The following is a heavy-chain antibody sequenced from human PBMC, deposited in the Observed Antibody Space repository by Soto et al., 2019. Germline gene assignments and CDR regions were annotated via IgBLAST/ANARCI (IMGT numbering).Heavy chain of an antibody. D-gene: IGHD2-21*01. CDR2: INPDTGTT. CDR1: GYTFTHYY. V-gene: IGHV1-46*01. CDR3: ASCPIYGGDSYFAY. J-gene: IGHJ4*02. Sequence: QVQLVQSGAEVRKPGASVKLSCQASGYTFTHYYIHWVRQAPGQGLEWLGIINPDTGTTSYAQTFQGRGTLTTDTSASTVYLELSGLAAEDTAVYYCASCPIYGGDSYFAYWGQGTLGTVSS.